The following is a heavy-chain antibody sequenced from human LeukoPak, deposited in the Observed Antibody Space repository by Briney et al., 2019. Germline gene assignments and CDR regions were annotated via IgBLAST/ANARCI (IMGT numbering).Heavy chain of an antibody. V-gene: IGHV4-39*01. J-gene: IGHJ4*02. CDR3: ATPAIVGATRAYYFDY. D-gene: IGHD1-26*01. CDR1: GGSISSSSYY. CDR2: IYYSGST. Sequence: PSETLSLTCTVSGGSISSSSYYWGWIRQPPGKGLEWIGSIYYSGSTYYNPSLKSRVTISVDTSKNQFSLKLSSVTAADTAVYYCATPAIVGATRAYYFDYWGQGTLVTVSS.